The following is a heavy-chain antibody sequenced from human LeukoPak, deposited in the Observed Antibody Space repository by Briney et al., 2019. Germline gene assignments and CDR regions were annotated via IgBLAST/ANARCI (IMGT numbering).Heavy chain of an antibody. V-gene: IGHV1-8*01. D-gene: IGHD1-14*01. CDR3: ARAVKDVGRFRNKHYYYGMDV. CDR1: GYTFTSYD. Sequence: RASVKVSCKASGYTFTSYDINWVRQATGQGLEWMGWMNPNSGNTGYAQKFQGRVTMTRNTSISTAYMELSSLRSEDTAVYYCARAVKDVGRFRNKHYYYGMDVWGQGTTVTVSS. CDR2: MNPNSGNT. J-gene: IGHJ6*02.